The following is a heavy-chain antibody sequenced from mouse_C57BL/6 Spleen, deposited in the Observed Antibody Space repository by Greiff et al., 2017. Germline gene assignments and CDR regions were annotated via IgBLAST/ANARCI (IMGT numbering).Heavy chain of an antibody. D-gene: IGHD2-4*01. CDR2: IYPGSGST. J-gene: IGHJ4*01. Sequence: VQLQQPGAELVKPGASVKMSCKASGYTFTSYWITWVKQRPGQGLEWIGEIYPGSGSTNYNEKFKSKATLTVDTSSSTAYMQLSSLTSEDAAVYYYGTSDYGYAMDYWGQGTSVTVSS. V-gene: IGHV1-55*01. CDR1: GYTFTSYW. CDR3: GTSDYGYAMDY.